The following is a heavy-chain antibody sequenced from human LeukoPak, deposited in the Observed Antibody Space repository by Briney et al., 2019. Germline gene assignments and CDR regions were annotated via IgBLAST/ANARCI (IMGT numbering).Heavy chain of an antibody. CDR2: INSDGSST. V-gene: IGHV3-74*01. Sequence: HSGGSLRLSCVASGFTFSNYWMHWVRQAPGKGLVWVSYINSDGSSTSYADSVKGRFTISRDNSKNTLYLQMNSLRAEDTAVYYCAKSGGSGYNPYYFDYWGQGTLVTVSS. CDR1: GFTFSNYW. CDR3: AKSGGSGYNPYYFDY. D-gene: IGHD3-22*01. J-gene: IGHJ4*02.